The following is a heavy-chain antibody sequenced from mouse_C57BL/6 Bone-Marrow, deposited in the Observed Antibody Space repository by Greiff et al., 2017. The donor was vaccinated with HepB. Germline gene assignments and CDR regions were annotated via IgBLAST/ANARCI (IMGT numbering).Heavy chain of an antibody. V-gene: IGHV1-81*01. Sequence: QVHVKQSGAELARPGASVKLSCKASGYTFTSYGISWVKQRTGQGLEWIGEIYPRSGNTYYNEKFKGKATLTADKSSSTAYMELRSLTSEDSAVYFCARWGGYYGAMDYWGQGTSVTVSS. D-gene: IGHD1-2*01. J-gene: IGHJ4*01. CDR2: IYPRSGNT. CDR1: GYTFTSYG. CDR3: ARWGGYYGAMDY.